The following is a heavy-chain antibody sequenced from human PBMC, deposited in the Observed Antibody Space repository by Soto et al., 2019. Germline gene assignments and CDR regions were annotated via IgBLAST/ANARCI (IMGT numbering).Heavy chain of an antibody. V-gene: IGHV1-24*01. J-gene: IGHJ4*02. Sequence: ASVKVSCKVSGYTLTELSMHWVRQAPGKGLEWMGGFDPEDGETIYAQKLQGRVTMTEDTSTDTAYMELSSLRSEDTAVYYRATFFRFPNSVGATRRSPDFDYWGQGTLVTVSS. CDR2: FDPEDGET. CDR1: GYTLTELS. D-gene: IGHD1-26*01. CDR3: ATFFRFPNSVGATRRSPDFDY.